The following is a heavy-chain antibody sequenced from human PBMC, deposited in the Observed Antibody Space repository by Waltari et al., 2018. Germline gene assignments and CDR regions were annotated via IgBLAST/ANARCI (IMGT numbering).Heavy chain of an antibody. J-gene: IGHJ4*02. CDR3: ARSNRGTYTDY. CDR1: GYTFTGYY. Sequence: GYTFTGYYMHWVRQAPGQGLEWMGRINPNSGGTNYAQKFQGRVTMTRDTSISTAYMELSRLRSDDTAVYYCARSNRGTYTDYWGQGTLVTVSS. V-gene: IGHV1-2*06. D-gene: IGHD1-1*01. CDR2: INPNSGGT.